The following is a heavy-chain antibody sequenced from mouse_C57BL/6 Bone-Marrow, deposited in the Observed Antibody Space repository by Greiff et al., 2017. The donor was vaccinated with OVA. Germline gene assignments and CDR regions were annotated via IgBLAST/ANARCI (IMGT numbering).Heavy chain of an antibody. CDR1: GYPFTGYW. J-gene: IGHJ2*01. CDR3: ARWDDPGGY. D-gene: IGHD4-1*01. Sequence: QVQLQQPGAELVRPGSSVKLSCKASGYPFTGYWRHWVKQRPIQGLEWIGNIDPSDSETHYTQKFKDKATLTVDKSSRTAYMQLSGLTSEDSAVYYCARWDDPGGYWGQGTTLTVSS. V-gene: IGHV1-52*01. CDR2: IDPSDSET.